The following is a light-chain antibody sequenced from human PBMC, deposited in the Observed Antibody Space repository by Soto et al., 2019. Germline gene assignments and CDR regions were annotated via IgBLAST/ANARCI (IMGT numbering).Light chain of an antibody. CDR3: QKYNSAPPWT. J-gene: IGKJ1*01. CDR2: AAS. Sequence: MNKSPASLSAYVGDRVTITCRASQGISNYLAWYQQKPGKVPKLLIYAASTLQSGVPSRFSGSGSGTDFTLTISSLQPEDVATYYCQKYNSAPPWTFGQGTKVDIK. V-gene: IGKV1-27*01. CDR1: QGISNY.